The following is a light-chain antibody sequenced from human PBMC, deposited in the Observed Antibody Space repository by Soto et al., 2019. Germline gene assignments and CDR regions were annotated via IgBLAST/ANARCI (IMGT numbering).Light chain of an antibody. Sequence: EIVLTQYPGTLSLSPGERATLSCSASQSVSSSYLAWYQQKPGQAPRLLIYGASSRATGIPDRFSGSGPGTDFTLTISRLEPEDFAVYYCQQYGSSQTFGQGTKVDIK. V-gene: IGKV3-20*01. CDR1: QSVSSSY. CDR3: QQYGSSQT. CDR2: GAS. J-gene: IGKJ1*01.